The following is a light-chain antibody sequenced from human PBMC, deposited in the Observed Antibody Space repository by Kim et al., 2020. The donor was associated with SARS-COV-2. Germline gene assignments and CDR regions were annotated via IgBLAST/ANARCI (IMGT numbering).Light chain of an antibody. CDR1: QLGDKY. Sequence: VSVSHGQTARITCSGDQLGDKYVCWYQQRPGQSPVLVIYQDKNRPSGIPERFSGSNSGNTATLTISGTQAMDEADYYCQAWDTTVVFGGGTKLTVL. V-gene: IGLV3-1*01. CDR3: QAWDTTVV. J-gene: IGLJ2*01. CDR2: QDK.